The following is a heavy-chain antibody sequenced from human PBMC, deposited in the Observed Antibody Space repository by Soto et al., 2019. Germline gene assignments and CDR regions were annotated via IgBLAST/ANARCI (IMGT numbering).Heavy chain of an antibody. J-gene: IGHJ6*02. CDR1: GGSFSGYY. CDR3: TRLYYYYGMDV. CDR2: INHSGST. V-gene: IGHV4-34*01. Sequence: QVQLQQWGAGLLKPSETLSLTCAVYGGSFSGYYWSWIRQPPGKGLGWIGEINHSGSTNYNPSLKSRVTISVDTSKNQFSLKLSSVTAADTAVYYCTRLYYYYGMDVWGQGTTVTVSS.